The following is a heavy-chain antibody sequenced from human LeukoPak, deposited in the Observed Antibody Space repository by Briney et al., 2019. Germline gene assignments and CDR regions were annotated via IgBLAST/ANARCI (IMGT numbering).Heavy chain of an antibody. CDR1: GYSISSGYY. V-gene: IGHV4-38-2*02. J-gene: IGHJ3*02. CDR3: ARASGGGDFNDAFDI. D-gene: IGHD2-21*01. Sequence: SETLSLTCTVSGYSISSGYYWGWMRQPPGKGLEWIGSIYHSGSTYYNPSLKSRVTISVDTSKNQFSLKLSSVTAADTAVYYCARASGGGDFNDAFDIWGQGTMVTVSS. CDR2: IYHSGST.